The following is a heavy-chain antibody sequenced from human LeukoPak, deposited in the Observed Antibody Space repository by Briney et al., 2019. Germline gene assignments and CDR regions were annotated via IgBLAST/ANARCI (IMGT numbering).Heavy chain of an antibody. CDR1: GFTFSSYS. D-gene: IGHD3-22*01. J-gene: IGHJ3*02. Sequence: PGGSLSLSCAASGFTFSSYSMNWVRQAPGKGRAGVSYISSSSSTKYYADSVKGRFTISRDNAKNSLYLQMNSLRAEDTAVYYCARVVYDSSGYYGGSGAFDIWGQGTMVTVSS. CDR2: ISSSSSTK. CDR3: ARVVYDSSGYYGGSGAFDI. V-gene: IGHV3-48*04.